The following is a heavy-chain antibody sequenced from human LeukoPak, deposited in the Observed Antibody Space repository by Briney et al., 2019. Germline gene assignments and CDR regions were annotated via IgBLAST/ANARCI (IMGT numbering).Heavy chain of an antibody. V-gene: IGHV3-48*01. J-gene: IGHJ4*02. CDR2: ISGSSNTI. CDR1: GFTFSIYS. Sequence: SGGSLRLSCAASGFTFSIYSMNWVRQAPGKGLERVSYISGSSNTIYYADSVKGRFTISRDNAKNSLYLQMNSLRAEDTALYYCATPADTTLDYWGQGTLVTVSS. CDR3: ATPADTTLDY. D-gene: IGHD5-18*01.